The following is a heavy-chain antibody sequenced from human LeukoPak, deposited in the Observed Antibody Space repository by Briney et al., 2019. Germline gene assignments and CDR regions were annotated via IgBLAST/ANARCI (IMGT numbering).Heavy chain of an antibody. CDR1: GYTFTSYD. J-gene: IGHJ3*02. Sequence: GASVKVSCKASGYTFTSYDINWVRQATGQGLEWMGWMDPNSGNTGYAQKFQGRVTMTRNTSISTAYMELSSLRSEDTAVYYCARDSSGYRDAFDIWGQGTMVTVSS. V-gene: IGHV1-8*01. CDR3: ARDSSGYRDAFDI. D-gene: IGHD3-22*01. CDR2: MDPNSGNT.